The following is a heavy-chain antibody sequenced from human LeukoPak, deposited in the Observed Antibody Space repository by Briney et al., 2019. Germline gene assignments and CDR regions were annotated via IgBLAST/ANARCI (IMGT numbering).Heavy chain of an antibody. CDR1: GFTFSSYS. J-gene: IGHJ4*02. V-gene: IGHV3-48*02. Sequence: GGSLRLSCAASGFTFSSYSMNWVRQAPGKGLEWVSYISSSSTIYYADSVKGRFTISRDNAKNSLYLQMNSLRDEDTAVYYCAKDLTGVNYCLDQWGQGTLVTVSS. CDR2: ISSSSTI. D-gene: IGHD1-7*01. CDR3: AKDLTGVNYCLDQ.